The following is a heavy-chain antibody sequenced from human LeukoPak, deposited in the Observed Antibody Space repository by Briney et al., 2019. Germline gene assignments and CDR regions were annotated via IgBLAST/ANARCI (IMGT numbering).Heavy chain of an antibody. CDR1: GGSFSGYY. V-gene: IGHV4-34*01. CDR3: ARDHLAYYDSSGYYQAHWFDP. D-gene: IGHD3-22*01. Sequence: PSETLSLTCAVYGGSFSGYYWSWIRQPPGKGLEWIGELYHSGSTNYNPSLKSRVTISVDKSKNQFSLKLSSVTAADTAVYYCARDHLAYYDSSGYYQAHWFDPWGQGTLVTVSS. CDR2: LYHSGST. J-gene: IGHJ5*02.